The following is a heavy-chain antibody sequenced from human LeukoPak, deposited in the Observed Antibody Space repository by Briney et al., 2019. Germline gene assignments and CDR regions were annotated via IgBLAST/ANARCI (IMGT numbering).Heavy chain of an antibody. CDR2: IYSGGST. CDR3: ARVAFRSSSYISGIDY. J-gene: IGHJ4*02. D-gene: IGHD6-6*01. Sequence: PGGSLRLSCAASGLTVSSNYMSWVRQAPGKVLEWVSVIYSGGSTYYADSVKGRFTISRDNSKNTLYLQMNSLRAEDTAVYYYARVAFRSSSYISGIDYWGQGCLVTVSS. V-gene: IGHV3-53*01. CDR1: GLTVSSNY.